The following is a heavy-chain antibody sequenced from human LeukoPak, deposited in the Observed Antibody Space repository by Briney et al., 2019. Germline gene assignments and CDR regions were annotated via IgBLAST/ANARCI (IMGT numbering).Heavy chain of an antibody. Sequence: GGSLRLSCAASGFTFSSYGMHWVRQAPGKGLEWVAVIWYDGSNKYYADSVKGRFTISRDNSKNTLYLQMNSLRAEDTAVYYCAREESFGGPRRTLNYWGQGTLATVSS. J-gene: IGHJ4*02. CDR1: GFTFSSYG. CDR3: AREESFGGPRRTLNY. CDR2: IWYDGSNK. D-gene: IGHD3-16*01. V-gene: IGHV3-33*01.